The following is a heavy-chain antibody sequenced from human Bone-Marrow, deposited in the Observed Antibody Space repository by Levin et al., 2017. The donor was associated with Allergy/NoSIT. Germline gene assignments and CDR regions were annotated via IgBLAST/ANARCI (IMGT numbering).Heavy chain of an antibody. Sequence: GGSLRLSCAGSGFTFDEYAMHWVRQAPGKGLEWVSGISWDGDSTAYGASVKGRFTISRDNAKNSLYLEMNSPRAEDTALYYCAKDMSKDIGVAVGGRKSETYFYYYYGMDVWGQGTTVTVSS. CDR2: ISWDGDST. D-gene: IGHD2-15*01. CDR1: GFTFDEYA. J-gene: IGHJ6*02. CDR3: AKDMSKDIGVAVGGRKSETYFYYYYGMDV. V-gene: IGHV3-9*01.